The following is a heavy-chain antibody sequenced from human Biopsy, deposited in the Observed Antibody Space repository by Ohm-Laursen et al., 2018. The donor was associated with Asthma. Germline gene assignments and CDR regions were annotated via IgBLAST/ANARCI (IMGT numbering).Heavy chain of an antibody. Sequence: ASVTASCKTSGYTFNSAGITWVRQAPGQGLEWMGWISVYNGNTKVAQKLQDRVTMITDTSTSTAYMELRSLRSDDTAVYFCARAVDYSHYYGIDVWGQGTTVPVS. CDR1: GYTFNSAG. CDR2: ISVYNGNT. V-gene: IGHV1-18*01. J-gene: IGHJ6*02. D-gene: IGHD3-16*01. CDR3: ARAVDYSHYYGIDV.